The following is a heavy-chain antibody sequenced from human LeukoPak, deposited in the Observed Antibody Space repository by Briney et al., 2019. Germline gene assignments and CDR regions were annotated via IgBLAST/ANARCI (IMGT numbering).Heavy chain of an antibody. Sequence: GGSLRLSCAASGFTFSSYSMNGVRQAPGKGLEWVSSISSSSSYIYYADSVKGRFTISRDNAKNSLYLQMNSLRAEDTAVYYCARDARDSSGYYDWFDPWGQGTLVTVSS. D-gene: IGHD3-22*01. J-gene: IGHJ5*02. CDR3: ARDARDSSGYYDWFDP. CDR1: GFTFSSYS. V-gene: IGHV3-21*01. CDR2: ISSSSSYI.